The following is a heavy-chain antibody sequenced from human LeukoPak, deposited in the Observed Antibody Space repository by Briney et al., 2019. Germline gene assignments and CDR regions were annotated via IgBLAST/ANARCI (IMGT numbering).Heavy chain of an antibody. CDR3: ARGTHYDSSGYYQPFDY. CDR2: INHSGST. J-gene: IGHJ4*02. Sequence: SETLSLTCAVYGGSISGYYWSLIRQPAGKGLEWIGEINHSGSTNYNPSLKSRVTISVDTSKNQFSLKLSSVTAADTAVYYCARGTHYDSSGYYQPFDYWGQGTLVTVSS. D-gene: IGHD3-22*01. CDR1: GGSISGYY. V-gene: IGHV4-34*01.